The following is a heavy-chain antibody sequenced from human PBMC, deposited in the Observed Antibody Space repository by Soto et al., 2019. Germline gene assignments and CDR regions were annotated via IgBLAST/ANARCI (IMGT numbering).Heavy chain of an antibody. CDR1: GFTFSSYG. V-gene: IGHV3-33*01. D-gene: IGHD5-12*01. CDR2: IWYDGSNK. CDR3: ARDAVATRSLDY. J-gene: IGHJ4*02. Sequence: GGSLRLSCAASGFTFSSYGMHWVRQAPGKGLEWVAVIWYDGSNKYYADSVKGRFTISRDNSKNTLYLQMNSLRAEDTAVYYCARDAVATRSLDYWGQGTLGTVSS.